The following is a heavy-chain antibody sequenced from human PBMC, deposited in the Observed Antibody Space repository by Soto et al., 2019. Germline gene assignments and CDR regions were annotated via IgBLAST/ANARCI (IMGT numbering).Heavy chain of an antibody. CDR2: IYYSGST. D-gene: IGHD5-18*01. V-gene: IGHV4-39*01. CDR3: RLWLPNYYYGMDV. J-gene: IGHJ6*02. CDR1: GGSISSSSYY. Sequence: QLQLQESGPGLVKPSETLSLTCTVSGGSISSSSYYWGWIRQPPGKGLEWIGSIYYSGSTYYNPSLKSRVTISVDTSKNQFSLKLSSVTAADTAVYYCRLWLPNYYYGMDVWGQGTTVTVSS.